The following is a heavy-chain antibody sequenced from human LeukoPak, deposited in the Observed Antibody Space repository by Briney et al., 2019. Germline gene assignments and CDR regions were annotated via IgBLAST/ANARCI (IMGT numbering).Heavy chain of an antibody. CDR3: ARLLGRGILARRWFDP. CDR2: MNPNSGNT. Sequence: GDSVKVSCKASGYTFTSYDINWVRQATGQGLEWMGWMNPNSGNTGYAQKFQGRVTMTRNTSISTASMELSSLRSEDTAVYYCARLLGRGILARRWFDPWGQGTLVTVSS. J-gene: IGHJ5*02. D-gene: IGHD3-10*01. V-gene: IGHV1-8*01. CDR1: GYTFTSYD.